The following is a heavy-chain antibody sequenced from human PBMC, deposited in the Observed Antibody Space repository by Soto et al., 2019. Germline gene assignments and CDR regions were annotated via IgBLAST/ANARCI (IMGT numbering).Heavy chain of an antibody. CDR3: ARAVGPFDY. D-gene: IGHD1-26*01. V-gene: IGHV3-33*01. CDR1: GFTFSTYG. J-gene: IGHJ4*02. Sequence: QVQLVESGGGVVQPGRSLRLSCAASGFTFSTYGMHWVRLAPGMGLEWVAVIWYDGSHKDYADSVKGRFTISRDNSKNTLYLQMNSLRVEDTAVYYCARAVGPFDYWGQGTLVTVSS. CDR2: IWYDGSHK.